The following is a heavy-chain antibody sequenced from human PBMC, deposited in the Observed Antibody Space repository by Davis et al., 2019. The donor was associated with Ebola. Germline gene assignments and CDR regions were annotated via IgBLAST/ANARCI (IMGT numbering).Heavy chain of an antibody. Sequence: GESLKISCSASGFTFSSYAMHWVRQAPGKGLEYVPAISSNGGSTYYADSVKGRFTISRDNSKNTLYLQMSSLRAEDTAVYYCVKDRRDGYNPFDYWGQGTLVTVSS. J-gene: IGHJ4*02. CDR3: VKDRRDGYNPFDY. CDR1: GFTFSSYA. CDR2: ISSNGGST. D-gene: IGHD5-24*01. V-gene: IGHV3-64D*08.